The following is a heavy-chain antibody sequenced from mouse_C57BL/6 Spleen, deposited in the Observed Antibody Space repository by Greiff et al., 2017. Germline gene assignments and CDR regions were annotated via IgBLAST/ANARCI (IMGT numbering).Heavy chain of an antibody. CDR1: GFTFSSYG. D-gene: IGHD2-3*01. CDR3: ARQRGLYDYVAMDY. J-gene: IGHJ4*01. V-gene: IGHV5-6*02. Sequence: EVKLEESGGDLVKPGGSLKLSCAASGFTFSSYGMSWVRQTPDKRLAWVATISSGGSYTYYPDSVKGRFTISRDNAKNTLYLQMSSLKSEDTAMYYCARQRGLYDYVAMDYWGQGTSVTVSS. CDR2: ISSGGSYT.